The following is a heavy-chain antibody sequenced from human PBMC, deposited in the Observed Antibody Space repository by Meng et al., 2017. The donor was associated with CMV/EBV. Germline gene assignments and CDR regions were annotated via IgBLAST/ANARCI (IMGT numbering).Heavy chain of an antibody. V-gene: IGHV1-69*05. CDR2: MIPVFSAN. J-gene: IGHJ4*02. Sequence: SGGSFSSCDGSWVRRAPGQGLGWVRGMIPVFSANNYAQKYQGGVAITTDESTSTAYKVVSRLRSEDTAVYYCGGNSGNSSGYYPCFDYWGQGTLVTVSS. CDR1: GGSFSSCD. CDR3: GGNSGNSSGYYPCFDY. D-gene: IGHD3-22*01.